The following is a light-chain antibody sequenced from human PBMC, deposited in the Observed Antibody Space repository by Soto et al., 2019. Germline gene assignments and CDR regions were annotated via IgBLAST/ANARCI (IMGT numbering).Light chain of an antibody. Sequence: QSVLTQPASVSGCPGQSITISCTGTSGDIGSYNRVSWYQQHPGKAPKLIIYEVTDRPSGVSNRFSGSKSGNTASLTISGLQVEDEAEYYCSSYTNINTRACVFGTGTKVTVL. V-gene: IGLV2-14*01. CDR1: SGDIGSYNR. CDR3: SSYTNINTRACV. CDR2: EVT. J-gene: IGLJ1*01.